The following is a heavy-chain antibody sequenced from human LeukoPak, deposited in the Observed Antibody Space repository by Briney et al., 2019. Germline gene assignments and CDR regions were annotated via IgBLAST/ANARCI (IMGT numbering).Heavy chain of an antibody. J-gene: IGHJ4*02. D-gene: IGHD1-26*01. Sequence: ASVKVSCKASGYTFTNYAMNWVRQAPGQGLEWMGWISAYNGNTNYAQKLQGRVTMTTDTSTSTAYMELRSLRSDDTAVYYCARDLLGATIPDYWGQGTLVTVSS. CDR3: ARDLLGATIPDY. V-gene: IGHV1-18*01. CDR2: ISAYNGNT. CDR1: GYTFTNYA.